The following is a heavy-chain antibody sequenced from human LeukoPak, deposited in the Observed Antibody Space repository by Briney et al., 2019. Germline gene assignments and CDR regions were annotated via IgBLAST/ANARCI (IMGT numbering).Heavy chain of an antibody. Sequence: ASVKVSCRASGYTFTSCYMHWVRQAPGQGLEWMGIINPSGGSTSYAQKFQGRVTMTRDTSISTAYMELNRLTFDDTAVYYCARDDNFQFDYWGQGTLVTVSS. CDR3: ARDDNFQFDY. D-gene: IGHD1-1*01. CDR1: GYTFTSCY. V-gene: IGHV1-46*01. CDR2: INPSGGST. J-gene: IGHJ4*02.